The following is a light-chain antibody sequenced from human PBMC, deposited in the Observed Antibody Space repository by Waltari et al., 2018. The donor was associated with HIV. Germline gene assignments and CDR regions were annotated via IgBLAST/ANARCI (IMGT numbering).Light chain of an antibody. CDR3: CAYASTNSPYYI. Sequence: QSALTQPASVSGSPGQSITISCTGTNSDVCAYAFVSWYQQHPGKAPKLLIYKSFHRASGISDRFSASRSGNTASLTISGLQPEDEADYYCCAYASTNSPYYIFGGGTTVT. CDR2: KSF. V-gene: IGLV2-14*01. CDR1: NSDVCAYAF. J-gene: IGLJ1*01.